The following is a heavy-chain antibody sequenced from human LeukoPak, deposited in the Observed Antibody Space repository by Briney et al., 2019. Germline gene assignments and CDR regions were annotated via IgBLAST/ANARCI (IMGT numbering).Heavy chain of an antibody. CDR2: IWFDGSNK. CDR1: GFTFSNYD. V-gene: IGHV3-33*01. CDR3: ASSAGALIDC. J-gene: IGHJ4*02. Sequence: PGRSLRLSCAVSGFTFSNYDMHWVRQAPGKGLEWVAVIWFDGSNKFYADSVKGRFTISRDNSKNTLYLQMNSLRAEDTAVYYCASSAGALIDCWGQGTLVIVSS. D-gene: IGHD6-19*01.